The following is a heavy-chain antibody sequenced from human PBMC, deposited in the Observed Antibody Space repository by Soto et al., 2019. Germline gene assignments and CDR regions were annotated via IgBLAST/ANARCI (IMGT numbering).Heavy chain of an antibody. J-gene: IGHJ4*02. CDR1: GGSISTYY. CDR3: ARATYFYDRSGYLYYFDY. Sequence: PSETLSLTCTVSGGSISTYYRSWIRQPPGKGLEWIGYIYYSGSTNYNPSLKSRVTISVDTSKNQFSLKLGSVTAADTAVYYCARATYFYDRSGYLYYFDYWGQGTLVTVSS. CDR2: IYYSGST. V-gene: IGHV4-59*01. D-gene: IGHD3-22*01.